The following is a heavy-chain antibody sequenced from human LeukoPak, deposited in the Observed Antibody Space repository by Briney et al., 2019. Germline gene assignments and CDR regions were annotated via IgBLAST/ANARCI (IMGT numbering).Heavy chain of an antibody. Sequence: GGSLRLSCVVSGFTFTSYGVHWVRQAPGKGLEWVAFIRHDGSYKDYADSVKGRFTISRDNSKNTLYLQMNSLRAEDTAVYYCARDAADYGDYASGAFDIWGQGTMVTVSS. D-gene: IGHD4-17*01. V-gene: IGHV3-30*02. CDR3: ARDAADYGDYASGAFDI. CDR1: GFTFTSYG. CDR2: IRHDGSYK. J-gene: IGHJ3*02.